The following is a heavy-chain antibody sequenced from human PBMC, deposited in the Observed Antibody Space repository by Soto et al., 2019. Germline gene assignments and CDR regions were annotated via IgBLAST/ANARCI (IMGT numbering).Heavy chain of an antibody. J-gene: IGHJ4*02. CDR2: IIPIFGTA. D-gene: IGHD6-19*01. V-gene: IGHV1-69*13. CDR3: IAVAGNYFDY. CDR1: GGTFSGYA. Sequence: ASVKVSCKASGGTFSGYAISWVRQAPGQGLEWMGGIIPIFGTANYAQKFQGRVTITADESTSTAYMELSSLRSEDTAVYYCIAVAGNYFDYWGQGTLVTVSA.